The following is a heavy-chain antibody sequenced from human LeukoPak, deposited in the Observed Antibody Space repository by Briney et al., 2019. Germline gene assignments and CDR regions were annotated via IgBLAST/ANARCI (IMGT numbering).Heavy chain of an antibody. D-gene: IGHD3-3*01. CDR1: GFTFSSYG. CDR3: AKDSPAPYDFWSGYPDFDY. Sequence: GGSLRLSCAGSGFTFSSYGMHWVRQAPGKGLEWVAFIRYDGSNKYYADSVKGRFAISRDNSKNTLYLQMNSLRAEDTAVYYCAKDSPAPYDFWSGYPDFDYWGQGTLVTVSS. CDR2: IRYDGSNK. V-gene: IGHV3-30*02. J-gene: IGHJ4*02.